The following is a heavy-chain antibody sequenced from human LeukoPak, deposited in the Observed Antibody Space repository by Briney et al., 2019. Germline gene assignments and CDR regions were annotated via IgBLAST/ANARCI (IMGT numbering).Heavy chain of an antibody. V-gene: IGHV4-59*01. CDR2: IYYSGST. J-gene: IGHJ4*02. CDR1: GGSISSYY. D-gene: IGHD3-10*01. CDR3: ARDRGVRGVSFFDY. Sequence: SETLSLTCTVSGGSISSYYWSWIRQPPGKGLEWIGYIYYSGSTNYNPSLKSRVTISVGTSKNQFSLKLSSVTAADTAVYYCARDRGVRGVSFFDYWGQGTLVTVSS.